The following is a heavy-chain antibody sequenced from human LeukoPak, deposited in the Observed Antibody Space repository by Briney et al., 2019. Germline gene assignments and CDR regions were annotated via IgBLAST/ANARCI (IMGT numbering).Heavy chain of an antibody. CDR1: GGSISYY. CDR3: ARDEGYSFDY. Sequence: PSETLFLTCTVSGGSISYYWSWIRQTPGRGLEWIGYIHYSGSTNYNPSLKSRVTMSVDTSKNQFSLKLSSVTAADTAVYYCARDEGYSFDYWGQGTLVTVSS. V-gene: IGHV4-59*01. J-gene: IGHJ4*02. D-gene: IGHD5-12*01. CDR2: IHYSGST.